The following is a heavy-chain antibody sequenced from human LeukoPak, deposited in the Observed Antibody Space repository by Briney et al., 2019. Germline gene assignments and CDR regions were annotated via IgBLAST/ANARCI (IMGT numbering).Heavy chain of an antibody. CDR1: GFTFSSYE. D-gene: IGHD3-16*02. Sequence: PGGSLRLSCAASGFTFSSYEMNWVRQAPGKGLEWVAVISYDGSNKYYADSVKGRFTISRDNSKNTLYLQMNSLRAEDTAVYYCAVGPGALVMFLDYWGQGTLVTVSS. CDR3: AVGPGALVMFLDY. V-gene: IGHV3-30-3*01. J-gene: IGHJ4*02. CDR2: ISYDGSNK.